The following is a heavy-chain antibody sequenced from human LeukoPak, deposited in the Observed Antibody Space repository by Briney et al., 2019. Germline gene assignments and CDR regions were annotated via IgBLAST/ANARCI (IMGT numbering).Heavy chain of an antibody. Sequence: SETLSLTCTVSGGSISSSSYYWGWIRQPPGKGLEWIGSIYYSGSTYYNPSLKSRVTISVDTSKNQFSLKLSSVTAADTAVYYCARDGLDISSGYYYFDYWGQGTLVTVSS. V-gene: IGHV4-39*07. CDR3: ARDGLDISSGYYYFDY. CDR2: IYYSGST. D-gene: IGHD3-22*01. CDR1: GGSISSSSYY. J-gene: IGHJ4*02.